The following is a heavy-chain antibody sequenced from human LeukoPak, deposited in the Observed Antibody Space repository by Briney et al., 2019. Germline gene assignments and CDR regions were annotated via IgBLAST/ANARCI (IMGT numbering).Heavy chain of an antibody. Sequence: SVKVSCKASGGTFSSYAISWVRQAPGQGLEWMGRIIPILGIANYAQKFQGRVTMTRNTSISTAYMELSSLRSEDTAVYYCARGGGYYYGSGSYSYYYGMDVWGQGTTVTVSS. J-gene: IGHJ6*02. CDR1: GGTFSSYA. CDR3: ARGGGYYYGSGSYSYYYGMDV. D-gene: IGHD3-10*01. V-gene: IGHV1-69*04. CDR2: IIPILGIA.